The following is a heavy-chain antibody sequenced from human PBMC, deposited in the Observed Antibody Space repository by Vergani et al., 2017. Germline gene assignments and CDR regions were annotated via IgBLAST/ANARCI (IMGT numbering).Heavy chain of an antibody. CDR2: IYHSGST. V-gene: IGHV4-4*02. CDR3: ASATRYSYGYFGYLNY. CDR1: GGSISSSNW. Sequence: QVQLQESGPGLVKPSGTLSLTCAVSGGSISSSNWWSWVRQPPGKGLEWIGEIYHSGSTNYNPPLKSRVTISVDKAKNQFSLKLSSVTAADTAVYYCASATRYSYGYFGYLNYWDQGTLVTGSS. D-gene: IGHD5-18*01. J-gene: IGHJ4*02.